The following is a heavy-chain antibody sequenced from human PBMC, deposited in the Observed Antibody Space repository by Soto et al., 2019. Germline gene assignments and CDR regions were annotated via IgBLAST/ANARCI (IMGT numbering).Heavy chain of an antibody. V-gene: IGHV3-15*01. CDR2: IKSKSDGGTT. D-gene: IGHD2-15*01. CDR1: GFTCSNAW. J-gene: IGHJ6*04. Sequence: GGSLRLSCAASGFTCSNAWMSWVRQAPGKGLEWVGRIKSKSDGGTTDYAAPVKGRFTISRDDSKNTLYLQMNSLKTEDTAVYYSTPDETLPKCYYYYYGMDVWGEGTTFTVSS. CDR3: TPDETLPKCYYYYYGMDV.